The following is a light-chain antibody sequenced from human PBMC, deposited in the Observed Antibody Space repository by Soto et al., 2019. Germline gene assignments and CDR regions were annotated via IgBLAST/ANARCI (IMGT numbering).Light chain of an antibody. CDR1: SGHSTYD. V-gene: IGLV4-69*01. Sequence: QLVLTQSPSASASLGASVKLTCTLSSGHSTYDIAWHQQQPEKGPRCLMNLDADGSYSRGDGIPDRFSGSSSGAERYLTISSLQSEDEADYYCQTWGAGIRVFGGGTKVTVL. CDR3: QTWGAGIRV. J-gene: IGLJ2*01. CDR2: LDADGSY.